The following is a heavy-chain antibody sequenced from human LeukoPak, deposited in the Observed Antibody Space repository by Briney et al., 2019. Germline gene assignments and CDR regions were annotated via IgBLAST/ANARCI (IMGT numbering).Heavy chain of an antibody. CDR2: INPNSGGT. Sequence: ASVKVSCKASGYTFTGYYMHWVRQAPGQGLEWMGWINPNSGGTNYAQKFQGRVTMTRDTSISTAYMELSRLRSDDTAVYYCARGRILTRHSAEYFQHWGQGTLVTVSS. CDR3: ARGRILTRHSAEYFQH. CDR1: GYTFTGYY. J-gene: IGHJ1*01. V-gene: IGHV1-2*02. D-gene: IGHD1-1*01.